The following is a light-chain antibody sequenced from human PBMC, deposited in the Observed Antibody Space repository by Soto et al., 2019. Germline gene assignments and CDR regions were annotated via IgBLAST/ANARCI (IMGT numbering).Light chain of an antibody. CDR3: QQYNSFQYS. J-gene: IGKJ2*03. Sequence: IQMTQSPSTLYASVGDRVSITCRASQSIFSWLAWYQQKPGKAPKLLIYKASSLESGVPSRYSGSGSGTEFTLTISGLQPDDLATYYCQQYNSFQYSFGQGTQLEIK. CDR1: QSIFSW. CDR2: KAS. V-gene: IGKV1-5*03.